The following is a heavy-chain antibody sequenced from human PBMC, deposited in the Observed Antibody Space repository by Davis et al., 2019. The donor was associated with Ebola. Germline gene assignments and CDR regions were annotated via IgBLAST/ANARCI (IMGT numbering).Heavy chain of an antibody. D-gene: IGHD2-15*01. CDR3: ARDGGVVVAASGMDV. CDR2: INQDGSEK. Sequence: PGGSLRLSCAVSTVTFTTYSMSWVRQAPGKGLEWVANINQDGSEKNYVDSVKGRFTISRDNAKNSLYLQMNSLRAEDTAVYYCARDGGVVVAASGMDVWGKGTTVTVSS. V-gene: IGHV3-7*01. CDR1: TVTFTTYS. J-gene: IGHJ6*04.